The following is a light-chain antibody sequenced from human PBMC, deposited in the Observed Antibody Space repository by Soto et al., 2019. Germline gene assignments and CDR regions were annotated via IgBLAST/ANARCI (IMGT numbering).Light chain of an antibody. V-gene: IGLV2-14*01. CDR1: SSDVGGYNY. CDR3: SSYTSSSTYG. CDR2: EVS. Sequence: QSVLTQPASVSGSPGQSITISCTGTSSDVGGYNYVSWYQQHPGKAPKLMIYEVSNRPSGVSNRFSGSKSGNTASLTISGLQAEDEADYSCSSYTSSSTYGFGTGTKVTVL. J-gene: IGLJ1*01.